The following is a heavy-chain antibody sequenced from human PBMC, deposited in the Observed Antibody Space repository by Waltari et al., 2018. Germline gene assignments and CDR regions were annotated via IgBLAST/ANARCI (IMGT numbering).Heavy chain of an antibody. D-gene: IGHD3-3*01. V-gene: IGHV3-15*01. J-gene: IGHJ4*02. CDR2: IKSKTDGGTT. CDR1: GFTFSNAW. CDR3: TTGSYYDFWSCYYGGSYYFDY. Sequence: EVQLVESGGGLVKPGGSLRLSCAASGFTFSNAWMSWVRQAPGKGLEWVGRIKSKTDGGTTDYAASVKGRFTISRDDSKNKLYLQMNSLKTAYTAVYYCTTGSYYDFWSCYYGGSYYFDYWGQGTLVTVSS.